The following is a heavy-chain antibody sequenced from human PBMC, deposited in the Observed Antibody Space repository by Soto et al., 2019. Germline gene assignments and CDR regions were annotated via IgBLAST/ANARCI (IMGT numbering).Heavy chain of an antibody. CDR1: GFTFSRYC. CDR3: AKEGGLSGSYYISSSYYFDY. V-gene: IGHV3-30*18. CDR2: ISYDGSNT. D-gene: IGHD1-26*01. J-gene: IGHJ4*02. Sequence: GGAPRLSCGGSGFTFSRYCIHWGRPAPGKGVEGVAIISYDGSNTYYADSVKGRFTISRDNSKNTLYLQMNSLRAEDTSVYYCAKEGGLSGSYYISSSYYFDYWGQGTLVTVSS.